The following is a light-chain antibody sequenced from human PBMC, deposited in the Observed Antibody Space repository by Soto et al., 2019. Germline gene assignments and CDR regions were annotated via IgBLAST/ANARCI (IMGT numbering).Light chain of an antibody. CDR2: EVN. J-gene: IGLJ3*02. Sequence: QSVLTQPASVSGSPGQSITISCTGTSSDVGGYNYVSWYQQHPGKAPKLMIYEVNNRPSGVSNRFSGSKSGNTASLTISGLQAEDEADYYCSSYTSSSWVFGGGTKVTVL. V-gene: IGLV2-14*01. CDR1: SSDVGGYNY. CDR3: SSYTSSSWV.